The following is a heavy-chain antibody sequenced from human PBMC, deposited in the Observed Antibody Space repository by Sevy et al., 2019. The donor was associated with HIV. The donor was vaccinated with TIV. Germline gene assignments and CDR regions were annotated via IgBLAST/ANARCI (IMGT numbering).Heavy chain of an antibody. CDR3: TTGHGPVAY. Sequence: GGSLRLSCAASGLGFTNAWMSWVRQAPGKGLEWVGRIKSRSDGGTTDFASPVKGRFIISRDDSKNTLYLQMNSLKTEDTAVYYCTTGHGPVAYWGQGTLVTVSS. CDR2: IKSRSDGGTT. V-gene: IGHV3-15*01. CDR1: GLGFTNAW. D-gene: IGHD3-10*01. J-gene: IGHJ4*02.